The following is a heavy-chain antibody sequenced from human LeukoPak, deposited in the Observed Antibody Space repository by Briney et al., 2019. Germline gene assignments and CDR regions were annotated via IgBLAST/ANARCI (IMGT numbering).Heavy chain of an antibody. CDR1: GYTFTGYY. CDR2: INPNSGGT. V-gene: IGHV1-2*02. D-gene: IGHD5-18*01. J-gene: IGHJ4*02. CDR3: AGRPDTAIVAIFDY. Sequence: GASVKVSCKASGYTFTGYYLHWVRQAPGQGLEWMGWINPNSGGTNHAQKFQGRVTMTGDTSINTAYMELSRLSSDDTAIYFCAGRPDTAIVAIFDYWGQGTLVTVSS.